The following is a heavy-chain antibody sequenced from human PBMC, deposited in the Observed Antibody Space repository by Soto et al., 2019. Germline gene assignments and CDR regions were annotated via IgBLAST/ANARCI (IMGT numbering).Heavy chain of an antibody. V-gene: IGHV5-51*01. CDR1: GYSFTSYW. D-gene: IGHD6-13*01. J-gene: IGHJ6*02. CDR2: IYPGDSDT. CDR3: ARHDRQGSSWQYGMDV. Sequence: GESVKISCXGSGYSFTSYWIGWVRQMPGKGLEWMGIIYPGDSDTRYSPSFQGQVTISADKSISTAYLQWSSLKASDTAMYYCARHDRQGSSWQYGMDVWGQGTTVTVSS.